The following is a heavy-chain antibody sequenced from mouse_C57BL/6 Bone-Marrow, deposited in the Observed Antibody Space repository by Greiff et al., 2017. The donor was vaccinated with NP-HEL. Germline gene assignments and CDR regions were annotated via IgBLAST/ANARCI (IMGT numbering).Heavy chain of an antibody. J-gene: IGHJ1*03. Sequence: VQLKQSGPGLVKPSQTVFLTCTVTGISITTGNYRWSWIRQFPGNKLEWIGYIYYSGTITYNPSLTSRTTITRDTPKNQFFLEMNSLTAEDTATYYCARTYDGFWYFDVWGTGTTVTVSS. V-gene: IGHV3-5*01. CDR2: IYYSGTI. D-gene: IGHD2-3*01. CDR3: ARTYDGFWYFDV. CDR1: GISITTGNYR.